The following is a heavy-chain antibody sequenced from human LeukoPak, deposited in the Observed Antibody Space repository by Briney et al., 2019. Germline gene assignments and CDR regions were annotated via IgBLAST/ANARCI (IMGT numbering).Heavy chain of an antibody. V-gene: IGHV3-11*04. D-gene: IGHD1-26*01. CDR2: ISRIGNTK. J-gene: IGHJ3*01. CDR3: ARDRLLYSAFDV. CDR1: GFIFGDYY. Sequence: GGSLRLSCTASGFIFGDYYMAWVRQAPGKGLEWILYISRIGNTKYDAGSVKGRFIVSRDNAKNSLYLQMNNLRDDDTAVYYCARDRLLYSAFDVWGQGTMVTVSS.